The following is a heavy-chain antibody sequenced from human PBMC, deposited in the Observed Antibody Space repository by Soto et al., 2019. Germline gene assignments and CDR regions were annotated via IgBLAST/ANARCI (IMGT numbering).Heavy chain of an antibody. CDR1: GGSFSGYY. J-gene: IGHJ6*02. CDR3: ARGGGYCSSTSCSGPDYYYYGMDV. Sequence: ETLSLTCAVSGGSFSGYYWSWIRQPPGKGLEWIGEINHSGSTNYNPSLKSRVTISVDTSKNQFSLKLSSVTAADTAVYYCARGGGYCSSTSCSGPDYYYYGMDVWGQGTTVTVSS. V-gene: IGHV4-34*01. D-gene: IGHD2-2*01. CDR2: INHSGST.